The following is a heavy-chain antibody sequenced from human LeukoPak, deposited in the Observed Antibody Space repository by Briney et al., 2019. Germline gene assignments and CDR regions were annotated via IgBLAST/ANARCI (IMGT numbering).Heavy chain of an antibody. D-gene: IGHD6-25*01. CDR1: GGSISRFY. Sequence: SETLSLTCTVSGGSISRFYWSWIRQPPGKGLEWIGTIYYSGSTHYSPSLKSRVTISIDTSKNQFSLKLRSVTAADTAVYYCARHEAAAGTPFDYWGQGTLVTVSS. CDR2: IYYSGST. V-gene: IGHV4-39*01. CDR3: ARHEAAAGTPFDY. J-gene: IGHJ4*02.